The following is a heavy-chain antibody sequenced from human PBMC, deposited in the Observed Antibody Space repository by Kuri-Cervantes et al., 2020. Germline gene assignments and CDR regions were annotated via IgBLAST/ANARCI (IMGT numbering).Heavy chain of an antibody. CDR3: ARDRVYSYGPVGDYYYGMDV. CDR1: GGTFSSYA. CDR2: IIPIFGTA. V-gene: IGHV1-69*06. Sequence: SVKVSCKASGGTFSSYAISWVRQAPGQGLEWMGGIIPIFGTANYAQKFQGRVTITADKSTSTAYMELSSLRSEDTAVYYCARDRVYSYGPVGDYYYGMDVWGQGTTVTVSS. J-gene: IGHJ6*02. D-gene: IGHD5-18*01.